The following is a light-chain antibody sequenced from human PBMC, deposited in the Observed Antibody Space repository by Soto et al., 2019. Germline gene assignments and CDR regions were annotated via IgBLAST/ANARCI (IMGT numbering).Light chain of an antibody. J-gene: IGKJ3*01. V-gene: IGKV1-9*01. Sequence: IQLTQSPSSLSASVGDRVTITCRASQAIINDLAWYQQKPGKAPQLLIYGASTLQSGVPSRFSGSGSGTHFTLTVSSLQPEDFATYYCQQLFIYPPTFGPGTKVDI. CDR2: GAS. CDR3: QQLFIYPPT. CDR1: QAIIND.